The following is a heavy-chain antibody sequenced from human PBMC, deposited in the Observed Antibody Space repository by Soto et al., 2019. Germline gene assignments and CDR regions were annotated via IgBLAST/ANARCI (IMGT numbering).Heavy chain of an antibody. CDR1: GGSISSSTYY. CDR3: ARQNRQPNIAATDLDS. Sequence: QLQLQESGPGLVKPSETLSLTCTVSGGSISSSTYYWAWIRQPPGKGLEWIGSIFYSGNTYYNPSLKIRVSISVDTSKNQFALKVISVTAADAAVYYCARQNRQPNIAATDLDSWGQGALVTVSS. D-gene: IGHD6-13*01. V-gene: IGHV4-39*01. CDR2: IFYSGNT. J-gene: IGHJ5*01.